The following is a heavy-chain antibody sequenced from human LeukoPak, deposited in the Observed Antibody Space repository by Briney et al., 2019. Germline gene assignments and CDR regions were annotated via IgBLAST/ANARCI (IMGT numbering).Heavy chain of an antibody. Sequence: GGSLRLSCAASGFSFSTYALHWVRQAPGKGLEWVSYISSSSSTIYYSDSVKGRFTISRDNAKNSLYLQMSSLRAEDTALYYCARDSGNWNYGYYYMDVWGKGTTVTVSS. J-gene: IGHJ6*03. D-gene: IGHD1-20*01. V-gene: IGHV3-48*01. CDR3: ARDSGNWNYGYYYMDV. CDR1: GFSFSTYA. CDR2: ISSSSSTI.